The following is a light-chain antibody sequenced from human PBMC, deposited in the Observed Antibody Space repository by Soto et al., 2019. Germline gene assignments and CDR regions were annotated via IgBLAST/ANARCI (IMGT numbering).Light chain of an antibody. V-gene: IGLV2-8*01. CDR3: SSYAGNNNVV. J-gene: IGLJ2*01. CDR2: EVS. CDR1: SSDVGDYKF. Sequence: QSALTQPPSASGSPGQSVTISCTGTSSDVGDYKFVSWYQQHPGKAPKLLNYEVSRRPSGVPDRFSVSKSGNTASLTVSGLQAEDEADYYCSSYAGNNNVVFGGGTKLTVL.